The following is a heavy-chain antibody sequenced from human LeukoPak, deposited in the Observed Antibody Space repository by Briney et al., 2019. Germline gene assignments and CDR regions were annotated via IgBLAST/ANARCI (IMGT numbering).Heavy chain of an antibody. CDR2: MSSSGSFI. CDR1: RFTFSDHH. D-gene: IGHD2-8*02. Sequence: GGSLRLSCAASRFTFSDHHMSWIRQPPGKGLEWISYMSSSGSFIYYGGSVKGRFTVSRDNAKSSLYPQMDSLRADDTAVYYCARSRGHCTATTCYANFDSWGPGTLVTVSS. CDR3: ARSRGHCTATTCYANFDS. J-gene: IGHJ4*02. V-gene: IGHV3-11*04.